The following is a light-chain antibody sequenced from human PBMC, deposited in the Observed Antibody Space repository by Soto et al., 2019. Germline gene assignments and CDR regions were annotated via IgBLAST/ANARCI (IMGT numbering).Light chain of an antibody. CDR2: GVS. V-gene: IGKV3-20*01. J-gene: IGKJ1*01. Sequence: EIVLTQSPGTLSLSPGARATLSCRASHHISNNYLAWYQQRPGQAPRLLIYGVSSRATGIADRFSGSGSGTYFPLTSSRLEPEECAMYNCQQSTSFGQGTRVEI. CDR3: QQSTS. CDR1: HHISNNY.